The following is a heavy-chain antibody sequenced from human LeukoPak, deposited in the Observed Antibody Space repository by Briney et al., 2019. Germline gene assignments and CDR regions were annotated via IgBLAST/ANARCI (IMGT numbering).Heavy chain of an antibody. CDR2: IYYSGST. J-gene: IGHJ6*02. D-gene: IGHD5-18*01. CDR1: GGSISSYY. V-gene: IGHV4-59*01. CDR3: ARDQTSSGYSYGYDYYYGMDV. Sequence: SETLSLTCTVSGGSISSYYWSWIRQPPGKGLEWIGYIYYSGSTNYNPSLKSRVTISVDTSKNRFSLKLSSVTAADTAVYYCARDQTSSGYSYGYDYYYGMDVWGQGTTVTVSS.